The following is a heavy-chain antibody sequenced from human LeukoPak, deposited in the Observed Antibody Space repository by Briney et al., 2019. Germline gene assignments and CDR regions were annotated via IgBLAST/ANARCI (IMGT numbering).Heavy chain of an antibody. CDR3: ATDAYCSGGSCYPSGFDN. J-gene: IGHJ4*02. CDR1: GGTFSSYA. D-gene: IGHD2-15*01. Sequence: ASVKVSCKASGGTFSSYAISWVRQAPGQGLEWMGGIIPIFGTANYAQKFQGRVTITTDDSTSTVYMELSSLRSDDTAVYYCATDAYCSGGSCYPSGFDNWGQGTLVTVSS. V-gene: IGHV1-69*05. CDR2: IIPIFGTA.